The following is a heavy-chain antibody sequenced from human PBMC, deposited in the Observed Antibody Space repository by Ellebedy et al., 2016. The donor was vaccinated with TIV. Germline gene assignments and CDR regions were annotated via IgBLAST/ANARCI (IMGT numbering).Heavy chain of an antibody. CDR2: ISWNSGSI. J-gene: IGHJ4*02. V-gene: IGHV3-9*01. D-gene: IGHD6-13*01. CDR3: ARLGVIAAAGASDS. Sequence: PGGSLRLSCAASGFTFDDYAMHWVRQAPGKGLEWVSGISWNSGSIGYADSVKGRFTTSRDNAGNSLYLQMNSLRAEDTAVYYCARLGVIAAAGASDSWGQGTLVIVSS. CDR1: GFTFDDYA.